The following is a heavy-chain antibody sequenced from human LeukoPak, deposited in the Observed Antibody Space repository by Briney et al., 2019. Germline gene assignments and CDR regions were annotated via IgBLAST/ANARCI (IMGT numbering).Heavy chain of an antibody. V-gene: IGHV4-61*08. CDR1: GGSISSGGYY. J-gene: IGHJ4*02. CDR3: ARAWSGYYNLFEF. D-gene: IGHD3-3*01. Sequence: PSQTLSLTCTVSGGSISSGGYYWSWIRQHPGKGLEWIGYISYSGSTNYNPSLKSRVTISVDTSKNQFSLKLTSVIAADTAVYYCARAWSGYYNLFEFWGQGTLVTVSS. CDR2: ISYSGST.